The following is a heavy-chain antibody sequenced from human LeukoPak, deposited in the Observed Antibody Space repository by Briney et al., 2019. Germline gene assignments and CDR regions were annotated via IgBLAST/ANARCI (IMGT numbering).Heavy chain of an antibody. V-gene: IGHV4-31*03. D-gene: IGHD6-13*01. CDR3: ARDRQHEDYYFDY. CDR1: GGSISSGGYY. Sequence: PSQTLSLTCTVSGGSISSGGYYWSWIRQHPGTGLEWIGYIYYSGSTYYNPSLKSRVTISVDTSKNQFSLKLSSVTAADTAVYYCARDRQHEDYYFDYWGQGTLVTVSS. J-gene: IGHJ4*02. CDR2: IYYSGST.